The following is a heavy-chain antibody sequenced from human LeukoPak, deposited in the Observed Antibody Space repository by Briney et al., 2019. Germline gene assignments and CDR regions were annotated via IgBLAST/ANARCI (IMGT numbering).Heavy chain of an antibody. V-gene: IGHV3-30*02. CDR2: IRYDRSNK. D-gene: IGHD4-17*01. CDR1: GFSFSSYG. J-gene: IGHJ3*02. CDR3: AKGMGYGDYDAFDI. Sequence: GGSLRLSCAASGFSFSSYGMHWVRQAPGKGLEWVAFIRYDRSNKYYADSVKGRFTISRDNSKNTLYLQMHSLRAEDTAVYYCAKGMGYGDYDAFDIWGKGTMVTVSS.